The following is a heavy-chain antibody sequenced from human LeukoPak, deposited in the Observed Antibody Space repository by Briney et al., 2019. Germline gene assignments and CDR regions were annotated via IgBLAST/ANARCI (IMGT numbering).Heavy chain of an antibody. D-gene: IGHD3-10*01. V-gene: IGHV1-8*01. J-gene: IGHJ4*02. Sequence: GASVKVSCKASGYPFTSYDINWVRQAPGQGLEWMGWMNPNTANTGSAQKFRGRVILTRNTSISTAYMELTSLTSDDTAVYYCARGYHEYGTGSHDYWGQGTLVSVSS. CDR1: GYPFTSYD. CDR3: ARGYHEYGTGSHDY. CDR2: MNPNTANT.